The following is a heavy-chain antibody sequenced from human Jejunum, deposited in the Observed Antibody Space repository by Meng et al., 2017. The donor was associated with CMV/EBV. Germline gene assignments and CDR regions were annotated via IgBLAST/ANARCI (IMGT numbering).Heavy chain of an antibody. V-gene: IGHV7-4-1*02. CDR1: GYTFTSYA. CDR2: IDPNTGNP. D-gene: IGHD5-24*01. J-gene: IGHJ4*02. CDR3: ARDSPLDGYSLLDY. Sequence: QGRLVQSGSELKQPGASVKVSCRPSGYTFTSYAINWVRQAPGQGPDWMGWIDPNTGNPTYDQGFTGRFVFSLDTSVSTAYLQINSLRADDTAVYYCARDSPLDGYSLLDYWGQGTLVTSPQ.